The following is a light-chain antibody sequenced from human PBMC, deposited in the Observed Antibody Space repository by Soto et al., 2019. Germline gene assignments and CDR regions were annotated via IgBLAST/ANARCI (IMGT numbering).Light chain of an antibody. J-gene: IGLJ3*02. CDR1: SSDVGGYNY. CDR3: SSYRSDSTWV. CDR2: EVT. V-gene: IGLV2-14*01. Sequence: QSVLTQPASVSGSPGQSITISCTGTSSDVGGYNYVSWYQQYPGNAPKLLIFEVTSRPSGVSNRFSGSKSGNTASLTISGLQAEDESDYYCSSYRSDSTWVFGGGTQLTVL.